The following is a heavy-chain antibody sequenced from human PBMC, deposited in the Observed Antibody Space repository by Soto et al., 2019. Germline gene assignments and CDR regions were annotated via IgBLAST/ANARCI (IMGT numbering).Heavy chain of an antibody. CDR1: GGSISSYH. CDR3: ARTPTYSASWYYPIDY. D-gene: IGHD6-13*01. CDR2: INHSGST. J-gene: IGHJ4*02. Sequence: SETLSLTCTVSGGSISSYHWSWIRQPPGRGLEWVGEINHSGSTNYNPSLKSRVTISADTSKNQISLKLTSMTAADAAVYYCARTPTYSASWYYPIDYWGQGTPVTAPQ. V-gene: IGHV4-34*01.